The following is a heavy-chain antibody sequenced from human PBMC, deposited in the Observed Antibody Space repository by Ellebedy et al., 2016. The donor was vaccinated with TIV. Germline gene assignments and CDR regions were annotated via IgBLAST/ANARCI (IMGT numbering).Heavy chain of an antibody. CDR2: INHSGST. V-gene: IGHV4-34*01. Sequence: SETLSLXXAVYGGSFSGYYWSWIRRPPGKGLEWIGEINHSGSTNYNPSLKSRVTISVDTSKNQFSLKLSSVTAADTAVYYCARDGTTTPKIDYWGQGTLVTVSS. CDR1: GGSFSGYY. J-gene: IGHJ4*02. D-gene: IGHD1-7*01. CDR3: ARDGTTTPKIDY.